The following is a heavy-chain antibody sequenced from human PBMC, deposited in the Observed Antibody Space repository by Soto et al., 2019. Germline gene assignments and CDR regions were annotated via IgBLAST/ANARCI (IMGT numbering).Heavy chain of an antibody. Sequence: VSCKASGGTFSSYTISWVRQAPGQGLEWMGRIIPILGIANYAQKFQGRVTITADKSTSTAYMELSSLRSEDTAVYYCATYYDSSGYYTFDYWGQGTLVTVSS. CDR2: IIPILGIA. V-gene: IGHV1-69*02. J-gene: IGHJ4*02. CDR3: ATYYDSSGYYTFDY. D-gene: IGHD3-22*01. CDR1: GGTFSSYT.